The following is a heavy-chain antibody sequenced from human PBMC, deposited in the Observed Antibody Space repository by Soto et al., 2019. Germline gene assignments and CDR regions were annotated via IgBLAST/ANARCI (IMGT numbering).Heavy chain of an antibody. D-gene: IGHD3-3*01. J-gene: IGHJ6*02. V-gene: IGHV3-21*01. Sequence: GGSLRLSGAASGFTFSSYSMNWVRQAPGKGLEWVSSISSSSYIYYADSVKGRFTISRDNAKNSLYLQMNSLRAEGTAVYYCARVGLRFQYGMDVWGQGTTVTVYS. CDR3: ARVGLRFQYGMDV. CDR1: GFTFSSYS. CDR2: ISSSSYI.